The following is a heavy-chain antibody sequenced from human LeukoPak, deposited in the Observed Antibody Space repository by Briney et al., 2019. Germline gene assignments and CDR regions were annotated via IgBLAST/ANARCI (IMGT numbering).Heavy chain of an antibody. V-gene: IGHV1-2*02. CDR3: ARDPSGDSSGYPFDY. CDR1: GYTFTGYY. J-gene: IGHJ4*02. Sequence: ASVKVSCKPSGYTFTGYYMQWVRQAPGQGLEWMGWINPDSGGTTYAQKLQGRVTMTRDTSISTAYMELSRLRSDDTAVYYCARDPSGDSSGYPFDYWGQGTLVTVSS. D-gene: IGHD3-22*01. CDR2: INPDSGGT.